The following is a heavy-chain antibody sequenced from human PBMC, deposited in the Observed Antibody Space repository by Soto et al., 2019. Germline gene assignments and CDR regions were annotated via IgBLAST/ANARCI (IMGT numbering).Heavy chain of an antibody. Sequence: GASVKVSCKACGDTFTSYAMHWVRQAPGQRLEWMGWINAGNGNTKYSQKFQGRGTITRDTSASTAYMELSSLRSEDTAVYYCARSDGPLGDYWGQGTLVTVSS. D-gene: IGHD4-17*01. V-gene: IGHV1-3*01. CDR2: INAGNGNT. CDR1: GDTFTSYA. CDR3: ARSDGPLGDY. J-gene: IGHJ4*02.